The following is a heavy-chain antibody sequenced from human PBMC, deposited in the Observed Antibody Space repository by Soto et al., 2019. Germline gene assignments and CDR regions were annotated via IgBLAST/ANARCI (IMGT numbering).Heavy chain of an antibody. Sequence: ASVKVSCKVSGYTLTELSMHWVRQAPGKGLEWMGWVNTENGNTNYAQKLQGRVTMTKDTSTDTAYMELRNLRSDDTAVYYCARVGSAYDGYYFDYWGQGTLVTVSS. J-gene: IGHJ4*02. V-gene: IGHV1-24*01. CDR1: GYTLTELS. D-gene: IGHD5-12*01. CDR3: ARVGSAYDGYYFDY. CDR2: VNTENGNT.